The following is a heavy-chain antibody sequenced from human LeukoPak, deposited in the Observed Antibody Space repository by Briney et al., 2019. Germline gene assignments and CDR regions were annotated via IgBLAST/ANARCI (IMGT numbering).Heavy chain of an antibody. Sequence: ASVKVSCKASGYTFTSYGISWVRQAPGQGLEWMGWISAYNGNTNYAQKLQGRVTMTTDTSTSTAYVELRSLRSDDTAVYYCARASLLSAAGLLDVWGKGTTVTVSS. CDR3: ARASLLSAAGLLDV. CDR2: ISAYNGNT. J-gene: IGHJ6*04. D-gene: IGHD6-13*01. V-gene: IGHV1-18*04. CDR1: GYTFTSYG.